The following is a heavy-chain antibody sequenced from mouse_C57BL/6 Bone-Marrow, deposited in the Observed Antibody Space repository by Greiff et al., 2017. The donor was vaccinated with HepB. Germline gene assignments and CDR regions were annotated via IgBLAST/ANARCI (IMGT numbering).Heavy chain of an antibody. D-gene: IGHD2-3*01. J-gene: IGHJ3*01. CDR3: ARNGYYVGPWFAY. V-gene: IGHV1-53*01. CDR1: GYTFTSYW. CDR2: INPSNGGT. Sequence: QVHVKQPGTELVKPGASVKLSCKASGYTFTSYWMHWVKQRPGQGLEWIGNINPSNGGTNYNEKFKSKATLTVDKSSSTAYMQLSSLTSEDSAVYYCARNGYYVGPWFAYWGQGTLVTVSA.